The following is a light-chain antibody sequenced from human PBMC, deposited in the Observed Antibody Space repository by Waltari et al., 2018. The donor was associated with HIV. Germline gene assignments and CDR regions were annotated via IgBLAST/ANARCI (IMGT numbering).Light chain of an antibody. V-gene: IGLV1-44*01. CDR1: GSNIGTRP. CDR2: RSV. J-gene: IGLJ2*01. Sequence: QSVLTQPPSASGTPGQRVTISCSGSGSNIGTRPVNWYQQLAGSAPKLLIYRSVRRPSWCPARCSGSKAATSSALAISGLQSEDEATYYCASWDDSLNGVIFGGGTELTVL. CDR3: ASWDDSLNGVI.